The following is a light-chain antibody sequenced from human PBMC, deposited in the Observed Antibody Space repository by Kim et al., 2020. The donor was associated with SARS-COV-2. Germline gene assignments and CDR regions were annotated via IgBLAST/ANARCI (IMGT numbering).Light chain of an antibody. J-gene: IGKJ5*01. CDR2: GAS. CDR3: QQYGRSLIT. Sequence: EIVLTQYPGTLSLSPGERATLSCRASQSVSSSYLAWYQQKPGQAPRLLIYGASSRATGIPDRFSGSGSGTDFTLTINRLEPEDFAVYYCQQYGRSLITFGQGTRLEIK. CDR1: QSVSSSY. V-gene: IGKV3-20*01.